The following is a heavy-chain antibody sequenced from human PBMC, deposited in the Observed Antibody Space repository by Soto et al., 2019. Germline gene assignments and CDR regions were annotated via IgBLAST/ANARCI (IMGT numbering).Heavy chain of an antibody. V-gene: IGHV4-31*03. CDR3: VRDAYFGLGGALGY. Sequence: QVQLHESGPGLVKPSQTLSLTCTVSGGSISSGDYFWSWIRQHPGKGLEWIGYIYHTGSTYYNPSLKCRVTIALDTSKNQFSLNLSFVTAADTAVYYCVRDAYFGLGGALGYWGQGTLVTVSS. CDR2: IYHTGST. J-gene: IGHJ4*02. CDR1: GGSISSGDYF. D-gene: IGHD3-16*01.